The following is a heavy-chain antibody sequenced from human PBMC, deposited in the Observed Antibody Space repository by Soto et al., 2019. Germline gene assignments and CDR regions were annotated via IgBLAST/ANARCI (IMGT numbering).Heavy chain of an antibody. CDR1: GFTVSSKY. D-gene: IGHD6-6*01. CDR2: IQSGGPT. J-gene: IGHJ3*02. Sequence: GGSLRLSCAASGFTVSSKYMSWVRQAPGKGLEWVSLIQSGGPTYYADSVKDRFTISRDTSENTLHLQMDSLRAEDTAVYYCAKDIPSSSHAFDIWGQGTMVTVSS. CDR3: AKDIPSSSHAFDI. V-gene: IGHV3-66*01.